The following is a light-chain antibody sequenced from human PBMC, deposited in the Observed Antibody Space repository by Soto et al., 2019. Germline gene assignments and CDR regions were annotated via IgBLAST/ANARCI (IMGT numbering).Light chain of an antibody. CDR3: CSYAGSITYV. CDR1: SSDVGSYDL. J-gene: IGLJ1*01. Sequence: QSVLTQPASVSGSPGQSITISCTGTSSDVGSYDLVSWYQHHPAKAPKLIIYEDSKRPSGISSRFSGSKSGNTASLRISGLQAEDEADYFCCSYAGSITYVFGSGTKVTVL. CDR2: EDS. V-gene: IGLV2-23*01.